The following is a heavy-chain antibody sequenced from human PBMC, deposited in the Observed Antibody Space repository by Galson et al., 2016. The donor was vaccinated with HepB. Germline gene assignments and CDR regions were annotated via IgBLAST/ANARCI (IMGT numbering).Heavy chain of an antibody. J-gene: IGHJ3*02. CDR2: IYPGDSDT. Sequence: QSGAEVKKPGESLKISCEGSENSFTSYWIGWVRHMPWKGLELMGIIYPGDSDTRYNPSFEGQVTISADRSMNTAYLQWTRLKASDTAIYYCARVPIDYGDYPNPTDGFDIWGQGTMVTVSS. D-gene: IGHD4-17*01. V-gene: IGHV5-51*01. CDR3: ARVPIDYGDYPNPTDGFDI. CDR1: ENSFTSYW.